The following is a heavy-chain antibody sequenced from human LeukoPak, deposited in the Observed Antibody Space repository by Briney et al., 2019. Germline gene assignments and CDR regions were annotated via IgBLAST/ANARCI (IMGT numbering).Heavy chain of an antibody. J-gene: IGHJ3*02. D-gene: IGHD1-1*01. CDR1: GGTFSSYA. Sequence: GASVKVSCKASGGTFSSYAISWVRQAPGQGLEWMGGIIPIFGTANYAQKFQGRVTITADESTSTAYMELSSLRSEDTAVYYCARDSPGTTGTTKGGSAFDIWGQGTMVTVSS. CDR2: IIPIFGTA. V-gene: IGHV1-69*13. CDR3: ARDSPGTTGTTKGGSAFDI.